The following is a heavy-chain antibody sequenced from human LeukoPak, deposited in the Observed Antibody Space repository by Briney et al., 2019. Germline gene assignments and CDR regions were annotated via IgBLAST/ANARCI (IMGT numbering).Heavy chain of an antibody. Sequence: GGSLRLSCAASGFTFSSYGMHWVRQAPGKGLEWVAVISYDGSNKYYADSVKGRFTISRDNSKNTLYLQMNSLRAEDTAVYYCAKAQLYGSGSYTFDYWGQGTLSPSPQ. CDR3: AKAQLYGSGSYTFDY. V-gene: IGHV3-30*18. CDR1: GFTFSSYG. CDR2: ISYDGSNK. D-gene: IGHD3-10*01. J-gene: IGHJ4*02.